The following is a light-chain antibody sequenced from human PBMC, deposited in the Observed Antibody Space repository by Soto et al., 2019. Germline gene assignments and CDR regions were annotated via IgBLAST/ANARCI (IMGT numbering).Light chain of an antibody. J-gene: IGLJ2*01. CDR2: EVR. CDR1: SSDIGGYNY. CDR3: SSYASSSTL. V-gene: IGLV2-14*01. Sequence: QSVLTQPASVSGSPGQSITISCTGTSSDIGGYNYVSWYQQHPGKAPKLIIYEVRNRPSGVSSRFSDSKSGNTASLTISGLQAEDEADYYCSSYASSSTLFGGGTKLTVL.